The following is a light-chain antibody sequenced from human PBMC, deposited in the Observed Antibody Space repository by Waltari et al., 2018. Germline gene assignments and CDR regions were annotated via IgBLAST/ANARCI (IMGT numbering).Light chain of an antibody. CDR1: ELGNKY. CDR3: QAWDSTTVV. CDR2: QDN. V-gene: IGLV3-1*01. Sequence: SYELSQPPSVSESPGQTASITCSGDELGNKYVSWYQKKPGQSPVLVLYQDNRRPSGIPERFPGSNSGNTATLTISGTQAMDEADYHCQAWDSTTVVFGGGTKLTVL. J-gene: IGLJ2*01.